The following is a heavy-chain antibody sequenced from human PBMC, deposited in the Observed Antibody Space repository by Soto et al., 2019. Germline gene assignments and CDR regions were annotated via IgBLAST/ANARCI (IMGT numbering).Heavy chain of an antibody. Sequence: SETLSLTCAVSGGSISSGGYSWSWIRQPPGKGLEWTGYIYHSGSTYYNPSLKSRVTISVDRSKNQFSLKLSSVTAADTAVYYCARGYNGDYAYYYGMDVWAKGPRSPSP. J-gene: IGHJ6*02. D-gene: IGHD3-10*01. V-gene: IGHV4-30-2*01. CDR3: ARGYNGDYAYYYGMDV. CDR2: IYHSGST. CDR1: GGSISSGGYS.